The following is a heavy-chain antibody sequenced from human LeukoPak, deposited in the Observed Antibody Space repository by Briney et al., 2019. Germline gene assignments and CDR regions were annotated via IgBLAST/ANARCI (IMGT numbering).Heavy chain of an antibody. CDR3: AREGTTGSNFNWFDS. CDR1: GGSISSYY. J-gene: IGHJ5*01. V-gene: IGHV4-59*01. Sequence: PSETLSLTCTFSGGSISSYYWSLIRQPPGKGLEWIGHIHNSGNTNYNPSLKSRVTLSVDTSKNQFSLKLSSVTAADTAVYYCAREGTTGSNFNWFDSWGQGTLVTVSS. D-gene: IGHD1-1*01. CDR2: IHNSGNT.